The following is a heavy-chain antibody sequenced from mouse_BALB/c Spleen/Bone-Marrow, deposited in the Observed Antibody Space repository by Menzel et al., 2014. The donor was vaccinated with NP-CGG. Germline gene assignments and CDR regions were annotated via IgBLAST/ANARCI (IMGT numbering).Heavy chain of an antibody. CDR2: IDTSDSYT. V-gene: IGHV1-69*01. D-gene: IGHD1-1*01. CDR1: GYTFTDYW. Sequence: VQLQQSGAELVMPGASVKMSCKASGYTFTDYWMHWVKQRPGQGLEWIGAIDTSDSYTSYNQKFKGKATLTVDESSSTAYMQLSSLTSEDSAVYDCARDYYGRGWYFDVWGAGTSVTVSS. CDR3: ARDYYGRGWYFDV. J-gene: IGHJ1*01.